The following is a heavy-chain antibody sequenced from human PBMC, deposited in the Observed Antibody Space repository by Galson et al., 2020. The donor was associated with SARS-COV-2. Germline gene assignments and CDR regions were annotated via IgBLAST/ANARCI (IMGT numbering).Heavy chain of an antibody. CDR1: GGSLSGYY. J-gene: IGHJ6*03. D-gene: IGHD2-2*01. V-gene: IGHV4-34*01. CDR3: ARTRCSSSSCYLNPYYMDV. CDR2: IDHTGSK. Sequence: SETLSLTCAVSGGSLSGYYWSWIRQSPGKGLEWIGEIDHTGSKNYNPSSPESRATISIDTSSNQFSLQLDSVTAADTGVYYCARTRCSSSSCYLNPYYMDVWGKGTTVTVSS.